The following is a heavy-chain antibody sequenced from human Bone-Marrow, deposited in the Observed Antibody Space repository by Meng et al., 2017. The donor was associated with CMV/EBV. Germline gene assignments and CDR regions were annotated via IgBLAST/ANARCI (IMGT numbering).Heavy chain of an antibody. V-gene: IGHV1-69*05. J-gene: IGHJ6*02. CDR2: IIPIFGTA. D-gene: IGHD1-26*01. CDR1: GGTFSSYA. Sequence: SVKVSCKASGGTFSSYAISWVRQAPGQGLEWMGGIIPIFGTANYAQKFQGRVTITTDESTSTAYMELSSLRPEDTAVYYCASSGNPPPLYYYYGMDVWGQATTVTVSS. CDR3: ASSGNPPPLYYYYGMDV.